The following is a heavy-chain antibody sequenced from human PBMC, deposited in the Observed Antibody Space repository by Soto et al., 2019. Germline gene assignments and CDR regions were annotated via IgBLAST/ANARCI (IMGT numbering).Heavy chain of an antibody. D-gene: IGHD6-19*01. CDR2: VYYTGST. V-gene: IGHV4-59*01. Sequence: SETLSLTXSVSGGSISGSYWSWIRQSPGKGLEWLGYVYYTGSTNYSPSLRSRVSISVDTSKNEFSLRLSSVTAADTAVYFCARSVAVPGAHIDHWGQGTQVTVSS. CDR1: GGSISGSY. J-gene: IGHJ4*02. CDR3: ARSVAVPGAHIDH.